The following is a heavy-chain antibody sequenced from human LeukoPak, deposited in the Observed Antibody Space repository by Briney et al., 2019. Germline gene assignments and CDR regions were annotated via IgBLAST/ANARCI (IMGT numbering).Heavy chain of an antibody. CDR3: ATLRKVRRDEDY. CDR1: GFTFSSYE. CDR2: ISSSGSTI. D-gene: IGHD1-1*01. Sequence: PGGSLRLSCAASGFTFSSYEMNWVRQAPGKGLEWVSYISSSGSTIYYADSVKGRFTISRDNAKNSLYLQMNSLRVEDTAVYYCATLRKVRRDEDYWGQGTLVTVSS. J-gene: IGHJ4*02. V-gene: IGHV3-48*03.